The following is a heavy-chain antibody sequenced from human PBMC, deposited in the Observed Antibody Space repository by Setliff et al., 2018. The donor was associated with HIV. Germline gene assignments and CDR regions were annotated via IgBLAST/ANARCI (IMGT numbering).Heavy chain of an antibody. CDR1: GGSISSSSYY. Sequence: LSLTCTVSGGSISSSSYYWGWIRQPPGKGLEWIGSIYYSGSTYYNPSLKSRVTISVDTSKNQFSLKLNSVTALDTAVYYCARGGSRGSWYWDYWGQGTLVTVSS. CDR3: ARGGSRGSWYWDY. D-gene: IGHD6-13*01. V-gene: IGHV4-39*07. J-gene: IGHJ4*02. CDR2: IYYSGST.